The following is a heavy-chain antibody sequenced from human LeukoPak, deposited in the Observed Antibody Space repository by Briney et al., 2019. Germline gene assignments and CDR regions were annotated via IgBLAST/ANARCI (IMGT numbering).Heavy chain of an antibody. CDR1: GYSISSNYN. Sequence: PSETLSLTCTVSGYSISSNYNWAWIRQPPGKGLEWIGTFNPSGNTYHNPSLKSRVTISADTSQNQFSLKLSSVTAADTAVYYCASRKLGNDYWGQGTLVTVSS. V-gene: IGHV4-38-2*02. D-gene: IGHD7-27*01. J-gene: IGHJ4*02. CDR3: ASRKLGNDY. CDR2: FNPSGNT.